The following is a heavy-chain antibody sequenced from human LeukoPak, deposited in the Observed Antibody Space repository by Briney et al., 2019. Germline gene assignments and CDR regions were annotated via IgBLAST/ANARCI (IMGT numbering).Heavy chain of an antibody. J-gene: IGHJ4*02. CDR3: ARDPGDRITGTYFDY. D-gene: IGHD1-7*01. V-gene: IGHV4-59*01. CDR1: GGSISSYY. Sequence: SETLSLTCTVSGGSISSYYWSWIRQPPGKGLEWIGYIYYSGSTNYNPSLKSRVTISVDTSKNQFSLKLSSVTAADTAVYYCARDPGDRITGTYFDYWGQGTLVTVSS. CDR2: IYYSGST.